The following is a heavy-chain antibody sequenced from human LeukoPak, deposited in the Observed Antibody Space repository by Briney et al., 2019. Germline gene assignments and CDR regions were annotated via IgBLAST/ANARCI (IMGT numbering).Heavy chain of an antibody. CDR2: IKQDGSMK. CDR3: ARAGSGSRPFDY. Sequence: GGSLRLSCAASGFTFSSYWMTWVRQAPGRGLEWVANIKQDGSMKQYVDSVRGRFTISRDNAKSSLYLQMSSLKAEDSAVYYCARAGSGSRPFDYWGQGTLVTVSS. CDR1: GFTFSSYW. D-gene: IGHD1-26*01. V-gene: IGHV3-7*01. J-gene: IGHJ4*02.